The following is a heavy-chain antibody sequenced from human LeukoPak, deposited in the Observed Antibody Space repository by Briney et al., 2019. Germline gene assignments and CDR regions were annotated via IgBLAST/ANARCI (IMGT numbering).Heavy chain of an antibody. V-gene: IGHV3-30*14. CDR1: GFIFSSYA. CDR2: ISSDGNTQ. CDR3: ARVYGGDAFDI. D-gene: IGHD3-10*01. J-gene: IGHJ3*02. Sequence: GGSLRLSCSASGFIFSSYAMHWVRQAPGKGLDWAAVISSDGNTQYYADSVKGRFTISRDNSKNTLYLQMNSLRAEDTAVYYCARVYGGDAFDIWGQGTMVTVSS.